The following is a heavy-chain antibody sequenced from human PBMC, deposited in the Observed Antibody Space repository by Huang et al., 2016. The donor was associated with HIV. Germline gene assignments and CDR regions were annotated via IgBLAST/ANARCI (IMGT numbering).Heavy chain of an antibody. Sequence: EVQLVESGGGLVQPGGSLRLSCAASGFTFSSYWLYWVRQAPGKGLVWGSRMKSDGSSTSYADAVKGRFTISRDNAKNTLYLQMNSLRAEDTAVYYCARGGWYYDFWSGYYYFDYWGQGTLVTVSS. V-gene: IGHV3-74*01. CDR2: MKSDGSST. D-gene: IGHD3-3*01. J-gene: IGHJ4*02. CDR3: ARGGWYYDFWSGYYYFDY. CDR1: GFTFSSYW.